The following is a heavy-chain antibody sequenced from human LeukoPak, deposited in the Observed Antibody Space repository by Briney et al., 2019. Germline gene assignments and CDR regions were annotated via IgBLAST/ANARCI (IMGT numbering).Heavy chain of an antibody. J-gene: IGHJ5*02. Sequence: GGSLRLSCAASGLTFSSYAMSWVRQAPGKGLEWVSAISGIGGSTYYADSLKGRFTIYRDNSKNTLYLQMNSLRAEDTAVYYCAKDKSSGRPLNWFDPWGQGTLVTVSS. CDR3: AKDKSSGRPLNWFDP. V-gene: IGHV3-23*01. CDR2: ISGIGGST. D-gene: IGHD3-22*01. CDR1: GLTFSSYA.